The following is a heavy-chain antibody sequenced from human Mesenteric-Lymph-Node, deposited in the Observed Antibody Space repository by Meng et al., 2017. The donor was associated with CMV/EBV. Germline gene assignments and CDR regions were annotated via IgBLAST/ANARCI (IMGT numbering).Heavy chain of an antibody. J-gene: IGHJ4*02. V-gene: IGHV3-30*04. CDR3: ARDYNYYDSSGHAY. CDR2: ISYDGSNK. D-gene: IGHD3-22*01. Sequence: AYGFTFSSYAMHWVRQAPGKGLEWVAVISYDGSNKYYADSVKGRFTISRDTSKNTLYLQMNSLRAEDTAVYYCARDYNYYDSSGHAYWGQGTLVTVSS. CDR1: GFTFSSYA.